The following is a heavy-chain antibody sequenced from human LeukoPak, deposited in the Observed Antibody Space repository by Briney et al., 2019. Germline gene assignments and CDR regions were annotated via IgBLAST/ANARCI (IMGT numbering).Heavy chain of an antibody. D-gene: IGHD3-10*01. J-gene: IGHJ3*02. Sequence: SETLSLTCTVSGGSISSYYWSWIRQPPGKGLEWIGEINHSGSTNYNPSLKSRVTISVDTSKNQFSLKLTSVTAADTAVYYCARPLVLLWFGESHDVFDIWGQGTMVTVSS. CDR3: ARPLVLLWFGESHDVFDI. CDR1: GGSISSYY. CDR2: INHSGST. V-gene: IGHV4-34*01.